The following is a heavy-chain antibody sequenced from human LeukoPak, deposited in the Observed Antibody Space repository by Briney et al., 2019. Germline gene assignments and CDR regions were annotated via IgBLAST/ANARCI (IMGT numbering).Heavy chain of an antibody. V-gene: IGHV1-8*01. CDR1: GYTFTSYD. CDR3: AAGLGYENWFDP. J-gene: IGHJ5*02. Sequence: GASVKVSCKASGYTFTSYDINWVRQATGQGLEWMGWMNPNSGNTGYAQKFQGRVTMTRNTSISTAYMELSSLRSEDTAVYYCAAGLGYENWFDPWGQGTLVTVSS. CDR2: MNPNSGNT. D-gene: IGHD2-2*01.